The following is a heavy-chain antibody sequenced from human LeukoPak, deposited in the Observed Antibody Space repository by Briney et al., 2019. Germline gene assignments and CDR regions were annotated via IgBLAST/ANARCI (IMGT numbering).Heavy chain of an antibody. V-gene: IGHV4-61*02. Sequence: NSSETLSLTCTVSGGSISSGSYYWSWIRQPAGKGLEWIGRIYTYESPNYNPSLKSRVTISVDTSKNQFSLKLTSVTAADTAVYFCARAPGGRRAYYMDVWGKGTTVTISS. CDR2: IYTYESP. J-gene: IGHJ6*03. CDR1: GGSISSGSYY. CDR3: ARAPGGRRAYYMDV. D-gene: IGHD3-16*01.